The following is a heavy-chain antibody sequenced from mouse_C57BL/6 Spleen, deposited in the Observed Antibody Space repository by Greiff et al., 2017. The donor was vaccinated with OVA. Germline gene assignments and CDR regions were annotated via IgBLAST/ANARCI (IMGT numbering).Heavy chain of an antibody. Sequence: EVMLVESGGGLVKPGGSLKLSCAASGFTFSRYAMSLVRQPPEQRLEWVATISDGGIYTYYTDNVPGRFPLSRDTAKNNLYLQMSHLKSEDTAMYYGARAGNYYSKEGFAYGGQGTLVTVSA. CDR1: GFTFSRYA. J-gene: IGHJ3*01. CDR3: ARAGNYYSKEGFAY. CDR2: ISDGGIYT. D-gene: IGHD2-5*01. V-gene: IGHV5-4*03.